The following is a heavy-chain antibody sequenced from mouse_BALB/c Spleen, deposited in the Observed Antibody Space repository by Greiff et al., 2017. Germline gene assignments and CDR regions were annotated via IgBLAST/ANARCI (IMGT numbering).Heavy chain of an antibody. D-gene: IGHD1-1*01. J-gene: IGHJ3*01. V-gene: IGHV14-3*02. CDR1: GFNIKDTY. CDR2: IDPANGNT. Sequence: EVQLQQSGAELVKPGASVKLSCTASGFNIKDTYMHWVKQRPEQGLEWIGRIDPANGNTKYDPKFQGKATITAETSSNTAYLQLSSLTSEDTAVYYCARSGYYYGSFAYWGQGTLVTVSA. CDR3: ARSGYYYGSFAY.